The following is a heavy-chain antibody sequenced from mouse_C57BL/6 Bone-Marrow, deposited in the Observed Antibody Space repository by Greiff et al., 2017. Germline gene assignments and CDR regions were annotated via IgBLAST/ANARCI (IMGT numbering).Heavy chain of an antibody. CDR2: IWSGGST. V-gene: IGHV2-2*01. D-gene: IGHD2-4*01. J-gene: IGHJ2*01. CDR3: DRTYDYDDEGLFDY. CDR1: GFSLTSYG. Sequence: QVQLKESGPGLVQPSQSLSITCTVSGFSLTSYGVHWVRQSPGKGLEWLGVIWSGGSTDYNAAFISRLSISKDNSKSQVFFKMNSLQADDTAIYYCDRTYDYDDEGLFDYGGQGTALTVTA.